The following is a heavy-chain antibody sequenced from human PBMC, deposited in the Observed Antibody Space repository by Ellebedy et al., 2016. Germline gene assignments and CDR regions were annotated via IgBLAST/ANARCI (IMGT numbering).Heavy chain of an antibody. J-gene: IGHJ3*02. CDR1: GFTFSSYS. D-gene: IGHD3-22*01. CDR3: ARDRYYDSSGYPYDAFDI. CDR2: ISSSSSTI. V-gene: IGHV3-48*04. Sequence: GESLKISXAASGFTFSSYSMNWVRQAPGKGLEWVSYISSSSSTIYYADSVKGRFTISRDNAKNSLYLQMNSLRAEDTAVYYCARDRYYDSSGYPYDAFDIWGQGTMVTVSS.